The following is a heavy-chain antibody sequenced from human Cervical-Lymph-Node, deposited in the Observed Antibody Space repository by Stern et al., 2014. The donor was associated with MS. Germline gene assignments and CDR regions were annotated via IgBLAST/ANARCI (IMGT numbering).Heavy chain of an antibody. Sequence: QVQLVESGPGLVKPSQTLSLTCTVSGGSISSSGYYWSWIRQPADKGLEWIGRIHDSGSTYYNPSLKSRVNISMDNAKNQFSLKLPSVTAADTAVYYCATTRWDLFTWNWFDPWGQGTLVTVSS. D-gene: IGHD1-26*01. CDR1: GGSISSSGYY. CDR2: IHDSGST. J-gene: IGHJ5*02. V-gene: IGHV4-61*02. CDR3: ATTRWDLFTWNWFDP.